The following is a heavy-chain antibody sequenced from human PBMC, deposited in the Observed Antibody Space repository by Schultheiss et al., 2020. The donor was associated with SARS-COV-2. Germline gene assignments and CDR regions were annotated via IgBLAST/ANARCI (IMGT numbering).Heavy chain of an antibody. Sequence: ASVKVSCKASGYTFTGYYMHWVRQAPGQGLEWMGWINPNSGGTNYAQKFQGWVTMTRDTSISTAYMELSRLRSEDTAVYYCARWPAGDYYYYYGMDVWGQGTTVTVSS. V-gene: IGHV1-2*04. J-gene: IGHJ6*02. CDR3: ARWPAGDYYYYYGMDV. CDR1: GYTFTGYY. CDR2: INPNSGGT. D-gene: IGHD4-17*01.